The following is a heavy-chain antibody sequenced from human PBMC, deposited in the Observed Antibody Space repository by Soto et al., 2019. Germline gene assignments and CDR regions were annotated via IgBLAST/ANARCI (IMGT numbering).Heavy chain of an antibody. V-gene: IGHV4-30-2*01. CDR2: IYHSGST. Sequence: QLQLQESGSGLVKPSQTLSLTCAVSGGSISSGGYSWSWIRQPPGKGLEWIGYIYHSGSTYYNPSLXGXXTMSVDRSKNQFSLKRSSVTAADTAVYYCARVPGLWGRGTLVTVSS. J-gene: IGHJ2*01. CDR1: GGSISSGGYS. CDR3: ARVPGL.